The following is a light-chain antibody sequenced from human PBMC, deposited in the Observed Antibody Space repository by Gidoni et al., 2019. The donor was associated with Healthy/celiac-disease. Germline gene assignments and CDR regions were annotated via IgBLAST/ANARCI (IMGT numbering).Light chain of an antibody. CDR1: SSNIGSNT. CDR3: AAWDDSLNGWV. V-gene: IGLV1-44*01. Sequence: QSLLTQPPSASGTPGHGVTISCSGSSSNIGSNTVNWYQQLPGTAPKLLIYSNNQRPSGVPDRFSGSKSGTSASLAISGLQSEDEADYYCAAWDDSLNGWVFGGGTKLTVL. CDR2: SNN. J-gene: IGLJ3*02.